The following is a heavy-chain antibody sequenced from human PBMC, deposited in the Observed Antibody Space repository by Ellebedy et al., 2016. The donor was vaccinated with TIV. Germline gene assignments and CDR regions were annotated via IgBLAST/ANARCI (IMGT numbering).Heavy chain of an antibody. CDR1: GFTFSSYA. CDR2: ISYDGSNK. J-gene: IGHJ6*03. D-gene: IGHD2-2*01. Sequence: GESLKISCAASGFTFSSYAMHWVRQAPGKGLEWVAVISYDGSNKYYADSVKGRFTISRDNSKNTLYLQMNSLRTEDTALYYCAKGYHGDYYMDVWGKGTTVTVSS. V-gene: IGHV3-30-3*02. CDR3: AKGYHGDYYMDV.